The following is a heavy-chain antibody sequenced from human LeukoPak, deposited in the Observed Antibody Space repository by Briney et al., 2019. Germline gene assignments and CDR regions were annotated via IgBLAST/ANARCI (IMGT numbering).Heavy chain of an antibody. J-gene: IGHJ4*02. D-gene: IGHD3-22*01. Sequence: RSSETLSLTCSVSGGSISSSRSYWGWIRQTPGKGLEWVGSIYYNGDTYYNPSFKSRVSMSVDTSKNQFSLKLSSVTAADTAVYYCARGFSDYYDSSGYYFDYWGQGTLVTVSS. CDR3: ARGFSDYYDSSGYYFDY. V-gene: IGHV4-39*07. CDR2: IYYNGDT. CDR1: GGSISSSRSY.